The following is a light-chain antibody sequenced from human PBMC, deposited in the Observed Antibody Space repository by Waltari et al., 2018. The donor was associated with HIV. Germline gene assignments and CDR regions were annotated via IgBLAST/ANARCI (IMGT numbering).Light chain of an antibody. Sequence: QSVLTQPPSVSGAPGQTVTISCSGSSPNIGDADFDVHWYQQLPGTAPKLLIYGNRIRPSGVPDRFSGSKSGTSASLAITGLQPEDEADYYCQSFDYDSSLTVLFGGGTKLTVL. V-gene: IGLV1-40*01. J-gene: IGLJ2*01. CDR3: QSFDYDSSLTVL. CDR1: SPNIGDADFD. CDR2: GNR.